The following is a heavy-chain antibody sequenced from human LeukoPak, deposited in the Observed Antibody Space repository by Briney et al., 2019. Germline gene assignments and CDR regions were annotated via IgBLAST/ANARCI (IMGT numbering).Heavy chain of an antibody. Sequence: SVKVSCKASGGTFSSYAINWVRQAPGQGLEWMGGIIPIFGTTNYAQKFQGRVTITADKSTSTAYMELSSLRSEDTAVYYCAREELSITLIRGVVRYNWFDPWGQGTLVTVSS. CDR2: IIPIFGTT. J-gene: IGHJ5*02. V-gene: IGHV1-69*06. CDR3: AREELSITLIRGVVRYNWFDP. D-gene: IGHD3-10*01. CDR1: GGTFSSYA.